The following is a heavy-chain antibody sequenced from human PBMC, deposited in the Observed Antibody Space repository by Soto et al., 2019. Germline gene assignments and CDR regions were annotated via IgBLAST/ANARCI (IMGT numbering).Heavy chain of an antibody. V-gene: IGHV1-18*01. D-gene: IGHD2-2*01. Sequence: GASVKVSCKASGYTFTSYGISWVRQAPGQGLEWMGWISAYNGNTNYAQKLQGRVTMTTDTSTSTAYMELRSLRSDDTAVYYCARDHSSDCSSTSCSYGMDVWGQGTTVPVSS. J-gene: IGHJ6*02. CDR3: ARDHSSDCSSTSCSYGMDV. CDR2: ISAYNGNT. CDR1: GYTFTSYG.